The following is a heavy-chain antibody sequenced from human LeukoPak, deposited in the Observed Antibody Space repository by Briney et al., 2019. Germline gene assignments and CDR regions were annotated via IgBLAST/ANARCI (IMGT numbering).Heavy chain of an antibody. CDR2: IYYSGST. J-gene: IGHJ4*02. V-gene: IGHV4-59*01. Sequence: SETLSLTCTASGGSISSYYWSWIRQPPGKGLEWIGYIYYSGSTNYNPSLKSRVTISVDTSKNQFSLKLSSVTAADTAVYYCARDFRDSSGYHITDYWGQGTLVTVSS. CDR1: GGSISSYY. D-gene: IGHD3-22*01. CDR3: ARDFRDSSGYHITDY.